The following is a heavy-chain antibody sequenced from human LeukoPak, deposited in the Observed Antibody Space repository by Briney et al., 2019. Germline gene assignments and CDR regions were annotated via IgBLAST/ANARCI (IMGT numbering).Heavy chain of an antibody. Sequence: ASVKVSCKASGYTFTGYYMHWVRLAPGQGLEWMGRINPNSGGTNYAQKFQGRVTMTRDTSISTAYMELSRLRSDDTAVYYCAREFRRYYDSSGSTNDYWGQGTLVTVSS. CDR3: AREFRRYYDSSGSTNDY. D-gene: IGHD3-22*01. CDR2: INPNSGGT. J-gene: IGHJ4*02. CDR1: GYTFTGYY. V-gene: IGHV1-2*06.